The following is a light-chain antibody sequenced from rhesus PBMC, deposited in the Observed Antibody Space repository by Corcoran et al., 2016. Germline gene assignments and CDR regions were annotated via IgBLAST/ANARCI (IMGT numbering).Light chain of an antibody. CDR2: GTS. CDR1: QSVGSS. V-gene: IGKV3-42*03. CDR3: QQYSNWPRT. J-gene: IGKJ1*01. Sequence: EIVLTQSPATLSLSPGERATLSCRASQSVGSSLAWYQQRPNQAPRLLIFGTSNRATGNPDRFSGSGAGTDVTLTITSLEPEDFVVYYCQQYSNWPRTFGQGTKVEIK.